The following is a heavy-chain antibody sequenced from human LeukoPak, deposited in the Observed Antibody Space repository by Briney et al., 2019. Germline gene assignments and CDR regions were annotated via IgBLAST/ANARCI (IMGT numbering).Heavy chain of an antibody. Sequence: PGGSGRLSCAAYGFTFSTYSGNWLRQAPGKGLEWVSSISDDSNYIFYADSVKGRFTISRDNAKNSLYLQMNSLTAEDSAVYYCASRRGSNRPFDYWGQGTLVTVSS. J-gene: IGHJ4*02. CDR1: GFTFSTYS. CDR3: ASRRGSNRPFDY. V-gene: IGHV3-21*01. D-gene: IGHD1-26*01. CDR2: ISDDSNYI.